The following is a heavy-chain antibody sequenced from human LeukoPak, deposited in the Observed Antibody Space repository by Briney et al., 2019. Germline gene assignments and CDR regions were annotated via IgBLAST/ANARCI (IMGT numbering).Heavy chain of an antibody. CDR1: GFTFSSYA. CDR3: AKDRSLLVGAPFGYYFDY. D-gene: IGHD2-15*01. Sequence: GGSLRLSCAASGFTFSSYAMSWVRQAPGKGLEWVSAISGSGGSTYYADSVKGRFTISRDNSKNTLYLQMNSLRAEDTAVYYCAKDRSLLVGAPFGYYFDYWGQGTLVTVSS. CDR2: ISGSGGST. V-gene: IGHV3-23*01. J-gene: IGHJ4*02.